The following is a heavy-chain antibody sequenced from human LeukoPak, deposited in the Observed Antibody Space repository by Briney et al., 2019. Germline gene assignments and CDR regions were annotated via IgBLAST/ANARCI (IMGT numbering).Heavy chain of an antibody. V-gene: IGHV4-38-2*02. CDR3: ARARDSSGYFQVAWFDP. J-gene: IGHJ5*02. Sequence: SSETLSLTCTVSGYSISSGYYWGWIRQPPGKGLEWIGSIYHSGSTYYNPSLKSRVTISVDTSKNQFSLKLSSVTAADTAVYYCARARDSSGYFQVAWFDPWGQGTLVTVSS. CDR1: GYSISSGYY. D-gene: IGHD3-22*01. CDR2: IYHSGST.